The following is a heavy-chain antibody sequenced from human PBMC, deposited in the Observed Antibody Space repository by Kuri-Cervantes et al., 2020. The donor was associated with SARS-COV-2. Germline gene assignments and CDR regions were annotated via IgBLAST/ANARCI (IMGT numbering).Heavy chain of an antibody. CDR3: ARVEADIVVVPAAIEPGYYYYYMDV. J-gene: IGHJ6*03. V-gene: IGHV4-38-2*01. Sequence: SQTLSLTCAVSGYSISSGYYWGWIRQPPGKGLEWIGSIYHSGSTYYNPSLKSRVTISVDTSKNQFSLKLSSVTAADTAVYYCARVEADIVVVPAAIEPGYYYYYMDVWGKGTTVTVSS. D-gene: IGHD2-2*02. CDR2: IYHSGST. CDR1: GYSISSGYY.